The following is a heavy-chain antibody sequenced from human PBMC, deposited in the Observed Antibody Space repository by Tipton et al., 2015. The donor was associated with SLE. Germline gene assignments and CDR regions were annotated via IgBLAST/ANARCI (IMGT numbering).Heavy chain of an antibody. V-gene: IGHV3-33*06. CDR2: IWYDGSNK. CDR3: AKFVSGYSYYGMDV. J-gene: IGHJ6*02. Sequence: SLRLSCAASGFTFSSYGMHWVRQAPGKGLEWVAVIWYDGSNKYYADSVKGRFTISRDNSKNTLYLQMNSLRAEDTAVYYCAKFVSGYSYYGMDVWGQGTTVTVSS. D-gene: IGHD3-22*01. CDR1: GFTFSSYG.